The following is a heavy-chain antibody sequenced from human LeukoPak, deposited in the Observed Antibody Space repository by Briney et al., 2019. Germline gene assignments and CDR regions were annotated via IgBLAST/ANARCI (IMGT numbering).Heavy chain of an antibody. Sequence: PSQSLSLTCTVSGGSISSGDRYWSWIRQPPGKGLEWIRYIYYSGSTYYNPSLKSRVTISVDTSKNQFSLKLSSVTAADTAVYYCARGEYYYDSSGYYYYWGQGTLVTVSS. D-gene: IGHD3-22*01. CDR2: IYYSGST. CDR1: GGSISSGDRY. V-gene: IGHV4-30-4*01. J-gene: IGHJ4*02. CDR3: ARGEYYYDSSGYYYY.